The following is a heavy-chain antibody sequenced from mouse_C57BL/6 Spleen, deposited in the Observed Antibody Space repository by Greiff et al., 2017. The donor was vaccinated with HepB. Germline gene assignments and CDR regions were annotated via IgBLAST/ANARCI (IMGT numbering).Heavy chain of an antibody. CDR3: ARGAWQESDYYGSSGDV. CDR1: GYTFTSYW. J-gene: IGHJ1*03. CDR2: IHPNSGST. V-gene: IGHV1-64*01. D-gene: IGHD1-1*01. Sequence: VQLQQSGAELVKPGASVKLSCKASGYTFTSYWMHWVKQRPGQGLEWIGMIHPNSGSTNYNEKFKSKATLTVDKSSSTAYMQLSSLTSEDSAVYYCARGAWQESDYYGSSGDVWGRGTTVTVSS.